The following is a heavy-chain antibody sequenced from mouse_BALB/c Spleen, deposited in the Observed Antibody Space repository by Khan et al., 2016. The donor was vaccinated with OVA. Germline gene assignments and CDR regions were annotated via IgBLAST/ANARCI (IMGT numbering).Heavy chain of an antibody. V-gene: IGHV2-9*02. J-gene: IGHJ2*01. CDR2: IWAGGST. CDR3: ARNREPHYFDY. Sequence: QVQLKESGPGLVAPSQSLSITCTVSGFSLTRHGIHWVRQPPGKGLEWLGIIWAGGSTNYNSALMSRLSINKDSSKSQVFLKMNSLQTDDTAIYYCARNREPHYFDYWGQGTTLTVSS. CDR1: GFSLTRHG.